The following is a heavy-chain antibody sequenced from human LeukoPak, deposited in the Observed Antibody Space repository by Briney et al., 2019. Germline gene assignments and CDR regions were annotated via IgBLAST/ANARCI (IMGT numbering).Heavy chain of an antibody. CDR1: GFTFSSYG. CDR2: IWYDGSNK. V-gene: IGHV3-33*01. D-gene: IGHD2-21*02. J-gene: IGHJ4*02. Sequence: PGRSLRLSCAASGFTFSSYGMHWVRQAPAKGLDWVAVIWYDGSNKYYADSVKGRFTISRDNSKNTLYLQMNSLRAEDTAVYYCARVIGIDCGSDCPLVYWGQGTLVTVSS. CDR3: ARVIGIDCGSDCPLVY.